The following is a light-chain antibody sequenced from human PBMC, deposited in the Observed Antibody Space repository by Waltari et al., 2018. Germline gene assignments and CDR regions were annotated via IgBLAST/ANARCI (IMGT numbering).Light chain of an antibody. V-gene: IGKV4-1*01. CDR2: GAS. CDR3: QQYYNWPRT. J-gene: IGKJ1*01. CDR1: QSLLYRANNKNY. Sequence: DIVMTQSPDSLAVSLGERATIKCKSGQSLLYRANNKNYLAWYQQRPGQAPRLHIYGASTRATGIPARFSGSGSGTEFTLTISSLQSEDFAVYYCQQYYNWPRTFGQGTKVEI.